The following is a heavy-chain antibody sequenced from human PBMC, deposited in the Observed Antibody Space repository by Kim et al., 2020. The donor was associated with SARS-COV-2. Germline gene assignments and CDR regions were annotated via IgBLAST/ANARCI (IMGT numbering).Heavy chain of an antibody. J-gene: IGHJ3*02. V-gene: IGHV3-21*01. Sequence: SYIYYAASVKGRFTISRDNAKNSLYLQMNSLRAEDTAVYYCARAIDAFDIWGQGTMVTVSS. CDR3: ARAIDAFDI. CDR2: SYI.